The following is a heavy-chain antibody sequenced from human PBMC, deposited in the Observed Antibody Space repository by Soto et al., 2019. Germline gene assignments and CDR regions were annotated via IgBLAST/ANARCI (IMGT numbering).Heavy chain of an antibody. J-gene: IGHJ4*02. V-gene: IGHV3-30-3*01. Sequence: QVQLVESGGGVVQPGRSLRLSCAASGFTFSSYAMHWVRQAPGKGLEGVAVISYDGSNKYYADSVKGRFTISRDNSKNTLYLQMNSLRAEDTAVYYCARTAAAGTGTSGGPDYWGQGTLVTVSS. D-gene: IGHD6-13*01. CDR3: ARTAAAGTGTSGGPDY. CDR1: GFTFSSYA. CDR2: ISYDGSNK.